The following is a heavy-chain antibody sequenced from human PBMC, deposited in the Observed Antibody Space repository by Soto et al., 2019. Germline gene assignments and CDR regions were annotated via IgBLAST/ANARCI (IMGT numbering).Heavy chain of an antibody. J-gene: IGHJ4*02. V-gene: IGHV1-69*01. CDR1: GGTCSSYR. CDR3: ASDSGAKLSSS. Sequence: QVQLVQSGAEVKKPGSSVKVSCKASGGTCSSYRINWVRQAPGQGLEWVGGIVPIYRTADYAQKFQGRVTITADESARTAYMELHSLKSQDTAVYYCASDSGAKLSSSWGQGTLVTVSS. D-gene: IGHD6-13*01. CDR2: IVPIYRTA.